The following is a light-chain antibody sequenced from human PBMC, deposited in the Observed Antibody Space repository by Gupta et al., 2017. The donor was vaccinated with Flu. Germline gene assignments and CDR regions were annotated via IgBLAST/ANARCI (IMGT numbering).Light chain of an antibody. Sequence: PGQTATISCSGEKLGEKYVCWYQQKTGQSPVGIIYEDKKRPSGTPDRVSGSKSGNLDTLTISGTQPVDEAYYYCQAWDTSTQGFFGGGTKLTV. CDR1: KLGEKY. CDR3: QAWDTSTQGF. CDR2: EDK. V-gene: IGLV3-1*01. J-gene: IGLJ2*01.